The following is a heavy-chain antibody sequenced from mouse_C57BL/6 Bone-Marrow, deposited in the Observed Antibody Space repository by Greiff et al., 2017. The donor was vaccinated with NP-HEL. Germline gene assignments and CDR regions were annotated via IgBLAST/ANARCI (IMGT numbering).Heavy chain of an antibody. Sequence: VQLQQSGAELARPGASVKLSCKASGYTFTSYGISWVKQRTGQGLEWIGEIYPRSGNTYYNEKFKGKATLTADKSSSTAYMELRSLTSEDSAVYFCAAMMVTTGGYYAMDYWGQGTSVTVSS. J-gene: IGHJ4*01. CDR1: GYTFTSYG. D-gene: IGHD2-3*01. CDR3: AAMMVTTGGYYAMDY. CDR2: IYPRSGNT. V-gene: IGHV1-81*01.